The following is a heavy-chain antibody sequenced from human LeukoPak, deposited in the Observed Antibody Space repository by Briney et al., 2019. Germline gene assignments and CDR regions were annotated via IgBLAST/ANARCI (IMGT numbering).Heavy chain of an antibody. CDR1: GFTFSSYA. CDR3: ASDHCSSTSCHRGDY. Sequence: GGTLRLSCAASGFTFSSYAMNWVRQAPGKGLEWVSVIGGSGGSTNYADSVKGRFTISRDNSKNTLYLQMNSLRAEDTAVYYCASDHCSSTSCHRGDYWGQGTLVTVSS. CDR2: IGGSGGST. J-gene: IGHJ4*02. V-gene: IGHV3-23*01. D-gene: IGHD2-2*01.